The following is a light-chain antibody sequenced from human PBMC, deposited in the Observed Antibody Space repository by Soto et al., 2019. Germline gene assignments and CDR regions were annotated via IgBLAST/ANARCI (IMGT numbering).Light chain of an antibody. J-gene: IGKJ2*01. V-gene: IGKV3-15*01. CDR2: GAS. CDR1: QSVSTN. Sequence: EIVMTQSPATLSVSPGERATLSCRASQSVSTNLAWYQQKPGHAPRLLMYGASTRATGIPARFSGSGSGTAFTLIITSLQSEDFAVYYCQQYHNWPPYTFGQGTKLEIK. CDR3: QQYHNWPPYT.